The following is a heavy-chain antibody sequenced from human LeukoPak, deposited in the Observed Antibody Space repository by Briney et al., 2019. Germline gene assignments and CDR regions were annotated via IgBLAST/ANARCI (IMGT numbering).Heavy chain of an antibody. CDR1: GGSISSGGYS. CDR3: ARATYYYGSGSYSRAPYFDY. D-gene: IGHD3-10*01. CDR2: IYHSGST. V-gene: IGHV4-30-2*01. Sequence: RPSETLSLTCAVSGGSISSGGYSWSWIRQPPGKGLEWIGYIYHSGSTYYNPSLKSRVTISVDRSKNQFSLKLSSVTAADTAVYYCARATYYYGSGSYSRAPYFDYWGQGTLVTVSS. J-gene: IGHJ4*02.